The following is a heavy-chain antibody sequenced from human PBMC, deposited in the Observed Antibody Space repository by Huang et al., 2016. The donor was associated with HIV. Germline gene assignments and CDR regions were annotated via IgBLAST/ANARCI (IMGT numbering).Heavy chain of an antibody. D-gene: IGHD3-10*01. CDR3: ARLPGSITMIRGVITDPY. CDR2: IYYSGGT. CDR1: GGSIRSDNYY. V-gene: IGHV4-39*01. Sequence: QLQLQESGPGLVKPSETLSLTCTVSGGSIRSDNYYWGGIRQPPGKGLEWIGSIYYSGGTYYNPSLKSRVTITVDTSKNQFSLKMRSVTAADTAVYYCARLPGSITMIRGVITDPYWGQGTLVTVSS. J-gene: IGHJ4*02.